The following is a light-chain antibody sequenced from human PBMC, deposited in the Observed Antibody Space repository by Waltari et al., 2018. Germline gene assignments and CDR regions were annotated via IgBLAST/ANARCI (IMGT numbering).Light chain of an antibody. J-gene: IGLJ3*02. V-gene: IGLV2-11*01. CDR2: DVT. CDR1: TSDVGGYNY. CDR3: CSFAGTYTWV. Sequence: SALTQPRSVSGSPGQSVTISCTGTTSDVGGYNYVFWYQHHPGKAPKLMIFDVTQRPSGVPDRFSRPKSANTASLTISGLQAEDEADYYCCSFAGTYTWVFGGGTKVTVL.